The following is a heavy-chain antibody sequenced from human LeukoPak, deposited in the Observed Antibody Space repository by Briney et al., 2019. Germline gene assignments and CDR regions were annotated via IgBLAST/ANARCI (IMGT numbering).Heavy chain of an antibody. J-gene: IGHJ6*03. CDR2: IYPGDSDT. D-gene: IGHD5-18*01. V-gene: IGHV5-51*01. CDR3: ARQLQYSYGPFYYYYYMDV. CDR1: GCSFTSYW. Sequence: GESLEISCKGSGCSFTSYWIGWVRQMPGKGLEWMGIIYPGDSDTRYSPSFQGQVIISADKSISTAYLQWSSLKASDTAMYYCARQLQYSYGPFYYYYYMDVWGKGTTVTISS.